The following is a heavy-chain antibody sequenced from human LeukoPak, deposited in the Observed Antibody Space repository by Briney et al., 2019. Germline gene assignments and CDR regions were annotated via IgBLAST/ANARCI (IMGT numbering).Heavy chain of an antibody. Sequence: ASVKVSCKPSGYAFTDYYLHWVRQAPGQGLEWMGWIHPNTGRTYYAQKFQGRVTMTRDTSVSTAYMDLSRLGSDVTAVYYCARTPVTVIRGVIEDGMDVWGQGTTVTVSS. CDR1: GYAFTDYY. CDR2: IHPNTGRT. V-gene: IGHV1-2*02. D-gene: IGHD3-10*01. J-gene: IGHJ6*02. CDR3: ARTPVTVIRGVIEDGMDV.